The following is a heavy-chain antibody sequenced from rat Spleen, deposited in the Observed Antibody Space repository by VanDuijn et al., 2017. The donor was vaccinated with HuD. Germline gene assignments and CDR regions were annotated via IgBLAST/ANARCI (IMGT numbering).Heavy chain of an antibody. J-gene: IGHJ2*01. CDR2: ISYEGTST. D-gene: IGHD1-11*01. CDR1: RFTFSDYY. V-gene: IGHV5-22*01. Sequence: EVQLVESGGGLVQPGRSMKLSCAASRFTFSDYYMAWVRQAPKKGLEWVASISYEGTSTYYGDSVKGRFTISRDNAKSTLYLLMNSLRSEDTATYYCARHEDYGGYSRDYFGYWGQGVMVTVSS. CDR3: ARHEDYGGYSRDYFGY.